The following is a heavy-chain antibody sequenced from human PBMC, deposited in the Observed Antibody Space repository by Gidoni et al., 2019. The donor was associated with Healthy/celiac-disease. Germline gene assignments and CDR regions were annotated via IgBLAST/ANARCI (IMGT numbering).Heavy chain of an antibody. CDR2: IYPGDSDT. CDR3: ARRRGAAAGPIDY. J-gene: IGHJ4*02. D-gene: IGHD6-13*01. V-gene: IGHV5-51*01. Sequence: EVQLVQSGAEVKKPGESLKLSCTCSGSSFTSYWIGWVRQMPGKGLEWMGIIYPGDSDTRYSPSFQGQVTISADKSISTAYLQWSSLKASDTAMYYCARRRGAAAGPIDYWGQGTLVTVSS. CDR1: GSSFTSYW.